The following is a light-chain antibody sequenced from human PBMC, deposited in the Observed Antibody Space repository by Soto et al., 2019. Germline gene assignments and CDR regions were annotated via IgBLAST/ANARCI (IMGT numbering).Light chain of an antibody. V-gene: IGKV3-11*01. Sequence: EIVMTQSPATLCVSPGERATFSCRASQSVSSNLAWYQQKPGQAPRLLIYDASNRATGIPARFSGSGSGTDFTLTISSLEAEDFAVYYCQQRSNWPPITFGEGTKVDIK. CDR1: QSVSSN. CDR3: QQRSNWPPIT. J-gene: IGKJ4*01. CDR2: DAS.